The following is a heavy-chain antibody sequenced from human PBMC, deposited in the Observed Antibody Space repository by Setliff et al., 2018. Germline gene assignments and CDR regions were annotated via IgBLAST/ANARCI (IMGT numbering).Heavy chain of an antibody. CDR2: ISYDGFKI. J-gene: IGHJ1*01. V-gene: IGHV3-30*03. CDR3: AREGSIGWSQYFHH. D-gene: IGHD6-19*01. CDR1: GFTLRNSG. Sequence: GGSLRLSCAASGFTLRNSGMHWVRQAPGRGLEWVTFISYDGFKIYYAESVKGRFTISGDISTNTLFLEIDSLRSEDTGLYYCAREGSIGWSQYFHHWGQGTPVTVSS.